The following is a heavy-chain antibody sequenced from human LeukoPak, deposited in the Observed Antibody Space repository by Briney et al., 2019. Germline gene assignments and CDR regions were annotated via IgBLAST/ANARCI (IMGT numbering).Heavy chain of an antibody. CDR2: IDPSDGGT. D-gene: IGHD3-10*01. V-gene: IGHV1-46*01. Sequence: ASVKVSCKASGYTFTNYYLHWVRQAPRQGLEWMGLIDPSDGGTIYSQKFQGRVTLIRDTSTSTVYMELSSVRSEDTAVYYCTRDPEGVGDHFDYWGQGTLVTVSS. J-gene: IGHJ4*02. CDR1: GYTFTNYY. CDR3: TRDPEGVGDHFDY.